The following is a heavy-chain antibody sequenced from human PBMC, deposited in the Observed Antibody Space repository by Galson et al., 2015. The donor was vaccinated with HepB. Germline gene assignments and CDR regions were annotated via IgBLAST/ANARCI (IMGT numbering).Heavy chain of an antibody. J-gene: IGHJ5*02. Sequence: SLRLSCAASGFTFSSYSMNWVRQASGKGLEWVGRIRSKANSYATAYAASVKGRFTISRDDSKNTAYLQMNSLKTEDTAVYYCTRQRDSQRGDWFDPWGQGTLVTVSS. D-gene: IGHD5-24*01. CDR3: TRQRDSQRGDWFDP. CDR1: GFTFSSYS. CDR2: IRSKANSYAT. V-gene: IGHV3-73*01.